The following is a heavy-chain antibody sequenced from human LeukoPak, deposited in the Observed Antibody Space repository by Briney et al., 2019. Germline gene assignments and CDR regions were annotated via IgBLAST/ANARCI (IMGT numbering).Heavy chain of an antibody. D-gene: IGHD2-21*02. V-gene: IGHV1-24*01. Sequence: ASAKVSCKVSGYTLTELSIRCVRQAPGKGLERMGGFDSEDGETIYAQKYQGRVTMTEDTSTDTAYMELSSLRSEDTAVYYCAAGAYCGGDCYSPFDYWGQGTLVTVS. CDR3: AAGAYCGGDCYSPFDY. J-gene: IGHJ4*02. CDR2: FDSEDGET. CDR1: GYTLTELS.